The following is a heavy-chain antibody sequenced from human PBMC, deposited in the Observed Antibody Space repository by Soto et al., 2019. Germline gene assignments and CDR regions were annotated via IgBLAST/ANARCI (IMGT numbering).Heavy chain of an antibody. D-gene: IGHD6-13*01. CDR2: IRSKTNSYAT. CDR3: TRHTRIAAAGTFGMDV. V-gene: IGHV3-73*01. CDR1: GFTFSGSA. J-gene: IGHJ6*02. Sequence: GGSLRLSCAASGFTFSGSAMHWVRQASGKGLEWVGRIRSKTNSYATAYAASVKGRFTISRDDSKNTAYLQMDTLKIEDTAVYYCTRHTRIAAAGTFGMDVWGQGTTVTVSS.